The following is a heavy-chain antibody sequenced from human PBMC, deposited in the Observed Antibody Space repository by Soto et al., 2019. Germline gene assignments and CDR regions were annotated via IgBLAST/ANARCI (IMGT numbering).Heavy chain of an antibody. Sequence: GASVKVSCKASGYTFTSYGISWVRQAPGQGLEWMGWISAYNGNTNYAQKLQGRVTMTTDTSTSTAYMELRSLRSDDTAVYYCARDQGVVVVYGMDVWGQGTTVTVSS. D-gene: IGHD2-2*01. CDR2: ISAYNGNT. J-gene: IGHJ6*02. CDR3: ARDQGVVVVYGMDV. V-gene: IGHV1-18*01. CDR1: GYTFTSYG.